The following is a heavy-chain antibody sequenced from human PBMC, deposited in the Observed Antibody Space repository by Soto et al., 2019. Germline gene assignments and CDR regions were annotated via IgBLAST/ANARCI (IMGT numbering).Heavy chain of an antibody. J-gene: IGHJ6*03. D-gene: IGHD1-26*01. CDR2: IWYDGSNK. V-gene: IGHV3-33*01. CDR3: ARDGRGLQDRYYYYYMDV. CDR1: GFTFSSYG. Sequence: VQLVESGGGVVQPGRSLRLSCAASGFTFSSYGMHWVRQAPGKGLEWVAVIWYDGSNKYYADSVKGRFTISRDNSKNTLYLQMNSLRAEDTAVYYCARDGRGLQDRYYYYYMDVWGKGTTVTVSS.